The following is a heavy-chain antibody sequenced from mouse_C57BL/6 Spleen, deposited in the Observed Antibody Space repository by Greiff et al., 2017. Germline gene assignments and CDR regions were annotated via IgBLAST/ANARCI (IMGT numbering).Heavy chain of an antibody. CDR2: ISSGGSYT. CDR1: GFTFSSYG. J-gene: IGHJ3*01. CDR3: ARHRDYDESAWFAY. V-gene: IGHV5-6*01. D-gene: IGHD2-4*01. Sequence: EVQVVESGGDLVKPGGSLKISCAASGFTFSSYGMSWVRQTPDKRLAWVATISSGGSYTYYPDSVKGRLTISRANAKNTLYLQMSSLKSEDTAMYYCARHRDYDESAWFAYWGQGTLVTVSA.